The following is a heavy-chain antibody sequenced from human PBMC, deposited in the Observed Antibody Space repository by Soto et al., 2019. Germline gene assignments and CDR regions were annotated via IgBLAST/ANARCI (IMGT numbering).Heavy chain of an antibody. J-gene: IGHJ5*02. D-gene: IGHD3-22*01. CDR3: ARGGRFYYNNWFDP. CDR2: IYYSGST. CDR1: GGSISSGGYY. Sequence: QVQLQESGPGLVKPSQTLSLTCTVSGGSISSGGYYWSWIRQHPGKXLEWIGYIYYSGSTYYNPSLKSRVTISEDTCKNQFSLKLSSVTAADTAVYYCARGGRFYYNNWFDPWGQGTLVTVSS. V-gene: IGHV4-31*03.